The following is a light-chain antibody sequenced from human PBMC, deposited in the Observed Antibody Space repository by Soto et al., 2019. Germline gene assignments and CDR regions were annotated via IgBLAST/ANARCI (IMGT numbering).Light chain of an antibody. V-gene: IGLV2-14*01. J-gene: IGLJ1*01. CDR1: RSDVGAYNY. CDR3: SSFTSRFTFV. Sequence: LTQPASVSGSPGQSIAISCTGTRSDVGAYNYVSWYQQHPGKAPKLMISEVTNRPSGVSDRFSGSKSGNTASLTISGLQAEGEADYYCSSFTSRFTFVFGTGTKVTVL. CDR2: EVT.